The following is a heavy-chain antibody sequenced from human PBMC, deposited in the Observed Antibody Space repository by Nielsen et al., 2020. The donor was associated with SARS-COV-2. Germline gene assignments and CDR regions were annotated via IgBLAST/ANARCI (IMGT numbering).Heavy chain of an antibody. CDR1: GFSFSAYW. CDR2: IKNDGTST. V-gene: IGHV3-74*03. CDR3: VRVRDDGHYYDSGPFDY. Sequence: GESLKISCAASGFSFSAYWMFWVRQAPGKGLVWVSRIKNDGTSTTYADSVKGRFTISRDNARDTVYLQLNSLSADDTAVYYCVRVRDDGHYYDSGPFDYWGQGALVTVSS. D-gene: IGHD3-10*01. J-gene: IGHJ4*02.